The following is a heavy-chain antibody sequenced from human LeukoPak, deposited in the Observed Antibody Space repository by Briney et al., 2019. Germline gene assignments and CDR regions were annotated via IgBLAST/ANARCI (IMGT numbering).Heavy chain of an antibody. CDR1: GFTFSSYA. J-gene: IGHJ4*02. CDR3: AKTSAGIRGGYFDY. V-gene: IGHV3-23*01. D-gene: IGHD3-10*01. Sequence: GGSLRLSCAASGFTFSSYAMSWVRQAPAKGLEWVSLINDSGGNTYYADSVKGRFTISRDNSKNTLFLQMRSLRAEDTAVYYCAKTSAGIRGGYFDYWGQGTLVTVSS. CDR2: INDSGGNT.